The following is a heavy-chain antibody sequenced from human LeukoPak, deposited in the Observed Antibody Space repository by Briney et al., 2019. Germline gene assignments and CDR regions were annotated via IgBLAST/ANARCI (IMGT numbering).Heavy chain of an antibody. J-gene: IGHJ3*02. CDR3: ASNYYDSSGYYSDDAFDI. V-gene: IGHV1-3*01. Sequence: ASVKVSCKASGYTFTSYAMHWVRQAPGQRLEWMGWINAGNGNTKYSQKFQGRATITRDTSASTAYMELSSLRSEDTAVYYCASNYYDSSGYYSDDAFDIWGQGTMVTVSS. CDR1: GYTFTSYA. CDR2: INAGNGNT. D-gene: IGHD3-22*01.